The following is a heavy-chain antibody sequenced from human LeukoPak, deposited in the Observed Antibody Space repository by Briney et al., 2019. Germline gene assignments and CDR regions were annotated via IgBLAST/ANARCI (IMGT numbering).Heavy chain of an antibody. CDR3: AREPLTDYGDYYGMDV. V-gene: IGHV3-11*05. CDR2: ISSSSSYT. J-gene: IGHJ6*02. CDR1: GFTFSDYY. D-gene: IGHD4-17*01. Sequence: GGFLRLSCAASGFTFSDYYMSWIRQAPGKGLEWVSYISSSSSYTNYADSVKGRFTISRDNAKNSLYLQMNSLRAEDTAVYYCAREPLTDYGDYYGMDVWAKGPRSPSR.